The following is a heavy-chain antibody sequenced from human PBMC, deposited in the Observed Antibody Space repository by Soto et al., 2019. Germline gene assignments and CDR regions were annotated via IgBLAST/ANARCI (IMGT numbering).Heavy chain of an antibody. CDR2: IYPRGSDI. D-gene: IGHD3-22*01. J-gene: IGHJ3*02. CDR3: ARHITMIVVAGAFDI. V-gene: IGHV5-51*01. CDR1: GYSFTTYW. Sequence: GESLKISCKGSGYSFTTYWIGWVRQMPGKGLEWMGIIYPRGSDIRYSPSFQGQVTISADKSISTAYLQWSSLKASDTAMYYCARHITMIVVAGAFDIWGQGTMVTVSS.